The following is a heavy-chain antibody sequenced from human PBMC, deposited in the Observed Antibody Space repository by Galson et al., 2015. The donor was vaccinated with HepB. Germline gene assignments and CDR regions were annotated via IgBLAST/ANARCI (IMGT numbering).Heavy chain of an antibody. CDR2: IKSKTDGGTT. CDR3: TTDLRQQQLVLRYYYYSMDV. J-gene: IGHJ6*02. V-gene: IGHV3-15*07. D-gene: IGHD6-13*01. Sequence: SLRLSCAASGFTFSNAWMNWVRQAPGKGLEWVGRIKSKTDGGTTDYAAPVKGRFTISRDDSKNTLCLQMNSLKTEDTAVYYCTTDLRQQQLVLRYYYYSMDVWGQGTTVTVSS. CDR1: GFTFSNAW.